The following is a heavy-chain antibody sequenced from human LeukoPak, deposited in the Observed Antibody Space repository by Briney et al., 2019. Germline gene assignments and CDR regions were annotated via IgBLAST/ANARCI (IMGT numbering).Heavy chain of an antibody. D-gene: IGHD3-22*01. Sequence: PSETLSLTCTASGGSISTRTYYWAWIRQPPGKGLEWIGSIYYTGTRYYNPSPRSRVTISIDTSKNQFSLKLSSVTAADTAIYYCARSSYSFDNWFDPWGQGTLVSVSS. V-gene: IGHV4-39*01. CDR2: IYYTGTR. CDR1: GGSISTRTYY. CDR3: ARSSYSFDNWFDP. J-gene: IGHJ5*02.